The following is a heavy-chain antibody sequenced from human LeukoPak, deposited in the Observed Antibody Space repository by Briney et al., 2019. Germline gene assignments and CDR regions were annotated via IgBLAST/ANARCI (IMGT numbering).Heavy chain of an antibody. D-gene: IGHD3-22*01. V-gene: IGHV1-46*01. CDR2: INPSGGST. CDR1: GYTFTSYY. J-gene: IGHJ4*02. Sequence: ASVKVSCKASGYTFTSYYMHWVRQAPGQGLEWMGIINPSGGSTSYAQKFQGRVTMTRDTSISTAYMELSRLRSDDTAVYYCARDWFTYYYDSSGYYLVYWDQGTLVTVSS. CDR3: ARDWFTYYYDSSGYYLVY.